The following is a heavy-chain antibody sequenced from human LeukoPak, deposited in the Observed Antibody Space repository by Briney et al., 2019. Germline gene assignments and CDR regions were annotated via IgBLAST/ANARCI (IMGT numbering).Heavy chain of an antibody. Sequence: ASVKVSCKASGYTFTSYGISWVRRAPGQGLEWMGWISAYNGNTNYAQKLQGRVTMTTDTSTSTAYMELRSLRSDDTAVYYCARCLGYCSSTSCYVGRCFDYWGQGTLVTVSS. CDR1: GYTFTSYG. CDR3: ARCLGYCSSTSCYVGRCFDY. D-gene: IGHD2-2*01. J-gene: IGHJ4*02. V-gene: IGHV1-18*01. CDR2: ISAYNGNT.